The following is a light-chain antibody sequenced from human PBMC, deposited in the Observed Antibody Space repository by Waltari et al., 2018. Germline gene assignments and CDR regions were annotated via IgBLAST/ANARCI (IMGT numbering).Light chain of an antibody. J-gene: IGKJ1*01. CDR2: DAS. V-gene: IGKV1-6*01. Sequence: ALQMTQSPSSLSASVGDRVTITCRASQGIRNDLGWYQQRPGKAPMLLIYDASSLQTGVPSRFSGSGSGTGFTLTISSLQPEDFGTYYCLQDYSYPWTFGQGTKVEVK. CDR3: LQDYSYPWT. CDR1: QGIRND.